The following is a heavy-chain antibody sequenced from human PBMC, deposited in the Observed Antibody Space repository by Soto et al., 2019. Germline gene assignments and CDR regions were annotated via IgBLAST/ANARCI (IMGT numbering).Heavy chain of an antibody. J-gene: IGHJ5*01. V-gene: IGHV3-74*01. Sequence: EVQLVESGGGLVQPGGSLRLSCAASGFTFFAYWIHWVRQVPGKGLVWVSRINSDGSHTSYADSARGRFTISRDNSNNTVYQRMNSLTAEDTAGYDCAKDGDYGDYAAENCFDSWGQGSLVTVSS. CDR2: INSDGSHT. CDR3: AKDGDYGDYAAENCFDS. D-gene: IGHD4-17*01. CDR1: GFTFFAYW.